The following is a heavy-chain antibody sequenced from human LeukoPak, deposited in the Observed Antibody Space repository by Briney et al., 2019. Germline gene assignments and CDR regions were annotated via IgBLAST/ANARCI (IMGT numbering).Heavy chain of an antibody. V-gene: IGHV5-51*01. CDR1: GYSFSSYW. J-gene: IGHJ4*02. D-gene: IGHD3-16*01. CDR2: IYPGDSAT. Sequence: GESLNISCKGSGYSFSSYWIAWVRQMPGKGLEWMGIIYPGDSATKYSPSFQGQVTVSADKSISTAYLQWSSLKASDTAMYYCARQNGGVDYWGQGTLVTVSS. CDR3: ARQNGGVDY.